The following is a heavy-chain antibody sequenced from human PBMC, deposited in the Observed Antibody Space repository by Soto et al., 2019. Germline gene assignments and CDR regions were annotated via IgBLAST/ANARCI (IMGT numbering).Heavy chain of an antibody. CDR1: GFSLSTTDVG. CDR2: IYWDDDK. Sequence: QITLKESGPTLVKPTQTLTLTCTFSGFSLSTTDVGVGWICQPPEKALEWLALIYWDDDKRYSPSLKSRLTITQDTSKTQVVLTLTNVDPVNTATYYSGRVDSGNFYYFRYWGQGTLVTVSS. D-gene: IGHD1-26*01. CDR3: GRVDSGNFYYFRY. V-gene: IGHV2-5*02. J-gene: IGHJ4*02.